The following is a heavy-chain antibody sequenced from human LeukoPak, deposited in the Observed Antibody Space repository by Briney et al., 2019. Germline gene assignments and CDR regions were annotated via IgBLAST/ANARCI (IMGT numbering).Heavy chain of an antibody. CDR1: GFPFSSHG. CDR2: ISPGGGPT. J-gene: IGHJ5*02. Sequence: GGTLRLSCAGSGFPFSSHGMNWVRQAPGKGLEWVSGISPGGGPTYYADSVKGRFTISRDNSKNTLYLQMNSLRAEDTAVYYCARGSHRIEYRRSAAFDPWGQGTLVTVSS. D-gene: IGHD6-6*01. CDR3: ARGSHRIEYRRSAAFDP. V-gene: IGHV3-23*01.